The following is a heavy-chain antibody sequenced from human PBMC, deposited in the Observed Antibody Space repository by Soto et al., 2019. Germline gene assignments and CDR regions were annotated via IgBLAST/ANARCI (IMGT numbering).Heavy chain of an antibody. D-gene: IGHD3-10*01. CDR3: AREVEGSYSHAGF. CDR2: VSSYNGNT. CDR1: GYTFTDHG. J-gene: IGHJ4*02. Sequence: ASVKVSCKTSGYTFTDHGIDWVRQAPGQGLEWVGWVSSYNGNTNYAYNLKDRVIMTTDASTSTAYMELRGLRSDDTAVYYCAREVEGSYSHAGFWGQGTPVTVS. V-gene: IGHV1-18*01.